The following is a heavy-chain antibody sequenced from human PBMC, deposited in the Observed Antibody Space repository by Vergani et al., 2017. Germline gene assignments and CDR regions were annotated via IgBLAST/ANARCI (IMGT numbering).Heavy chain of an antibody. CDR3: ATPQAVTTGGMEV. Sequence: EVQLVQSGAEVKKPGATMKISCKVSGYTFTDHFMHWVKQAPGKGLEWMGLVDPEDGETIYAEKFKGRVTIAADTSTDTAHLELSSLGSEDTAVYYCATPQAVTTGGMEVWDQGTAVIVSS. CDR2: VDPEDGET. CDR1: GYTFTDHF. V-gene: IGHV1-69-2*01. J-gene: IGHJ6*02. D-gene: IGHD4-17*01.